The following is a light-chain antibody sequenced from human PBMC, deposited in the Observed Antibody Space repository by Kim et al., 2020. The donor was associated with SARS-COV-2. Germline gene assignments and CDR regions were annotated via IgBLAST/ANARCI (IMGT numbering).Light chain of an antibody. Sequence: EIVMTQSPATLSVSPGERATLSCRASQNINNNLVWYQQKPGQPPRLLIYDASTRVTGIPARFSGHGSGTDFSLIISSLQSEDFVVYYCQQYAAWPRTFGQGTKVDIK. CDR3: QQYAAWPRT. J-gene: IGKJ1*01. CDR2: DAS. V-gene: IGKV3-15*01. CDR1: QNINNN.